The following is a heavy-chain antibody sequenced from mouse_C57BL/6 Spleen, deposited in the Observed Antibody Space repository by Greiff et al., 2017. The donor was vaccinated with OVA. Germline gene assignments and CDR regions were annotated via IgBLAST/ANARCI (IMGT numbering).Heavy chain of an antibody. CDR2: INPGSGGT. CDR3: ARRGPYSNYAMDY. J-gene: IGHJ4*01. D-gene: IGHD2-5*01. Sequence: QVQLKESGAELVRPGTSVKVSCKASGYAFTNYLIEWVKQRPGQGLEWIGVINPGSGGTNYNEKFKGKATLTADKSSSTAYMQLSSLTSEDSAVYFCARRGPYSNYAMDYWGQGTSVTVSS. V-gene: IGHV1-54*01. CDR1: GYAFTNYL.